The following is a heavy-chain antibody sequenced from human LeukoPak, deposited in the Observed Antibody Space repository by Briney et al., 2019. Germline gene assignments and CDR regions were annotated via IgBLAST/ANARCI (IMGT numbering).Heavy chain of an antibody. J-gene: IGHJ4*02. CDR3: ARWGDYYDSSGTIDY. CDR1: GGSISSSNW. CDR2: IYHSGST. Sequence: SETLSLTCAVSGGSISSSNWWSWVRQPPGKGLEWIGEIYHSGSTNYNPSLKSRVTISVDKSKNQFSLKLSSVTAADTAVYYCARWGDYYDSSGTIDYWGQGTLVTVSS. V-gene: IGHV4-4*02. D-gene: IGHD3-22*01.